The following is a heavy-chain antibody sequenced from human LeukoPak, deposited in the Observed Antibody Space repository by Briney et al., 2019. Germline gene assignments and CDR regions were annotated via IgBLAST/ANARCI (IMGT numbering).Heavy chain of an antibody. CDR2: ISSSGSTI. CDR1: GFTFSDSY. V-gene: IGHV3-11*01. D-gene: IGHD6-6*01. Sequence: GGSLRLSCAASGFTFSDSYLSWIRQAPGKGLEWVSYISSSGSTIYYADSVKGRFTISRDNAKNSLYLQMNSLRAEDTAVYNCAIDIEYSSSSSPFGYWGQGTLVTVSS. J-gene: IGHJ4*02. CDR3: AIDIEYSSSSSPFGY.